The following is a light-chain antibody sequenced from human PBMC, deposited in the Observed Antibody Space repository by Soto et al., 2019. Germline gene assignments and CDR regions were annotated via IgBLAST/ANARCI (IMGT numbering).Light chain of an antibody. CDR2: GAS. J-gene: IGKJ1*01. CDR3: QQYGSWP. CDR1: QSVSSSY. V-gene: IGKV3-20*01. Sequence: SVFTQSPAALSLSPGERATLSCRASQSVSSSYLAWYQQKPGQAPRLLIYGASSRATGIPDRFSGSGSGTDFTLTISRLEPEDFAVYYCQQYGSWPFGQGTKVDIK.